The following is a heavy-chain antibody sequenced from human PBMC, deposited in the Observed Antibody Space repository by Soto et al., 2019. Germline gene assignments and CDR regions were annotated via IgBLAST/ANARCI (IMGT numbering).Heavy chain of an antibody. D-gene: IGHD2-15*01. J-gene: IGHJ4*02. CDR3: ARGGRWPLDYFDY. Sequence: PGGSLRLSCAASGFTFISYAMHLVRQAAGKVLEWVAVISYDGSNKYYADAVKGRFTISRDNSKDTLYLQRNSLRAGDTAVYYCARGGRWPLDYFDYWGQGTLVTVSS. CDR2: ISYDGSNK. V-gene: IGHV3-30-3*01. CDR1: GFTFISYA.